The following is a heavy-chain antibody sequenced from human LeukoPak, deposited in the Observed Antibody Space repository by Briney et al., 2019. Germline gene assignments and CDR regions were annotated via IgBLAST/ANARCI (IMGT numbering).Heavy chain of an antibody. D-gene: IGHD3-3*01. V-gene: IGHV4-30-2*01. CDR1: GGSISSGGYY. J-gene: IGHJ4*02. Sequence: MPSETLSLTCTVSGGSISSGGYYWSWIRQPPGKGLEWIGYIYHSGSTYYNPSLKSRVTISVDRSKNQFSLKLSSVTAADTAVYYCARVPPIGVDIYYFDYWGQGTLVTVSS. CDR3: ARVPPIGVDIYYFDY. CDR2: IYHSGST.